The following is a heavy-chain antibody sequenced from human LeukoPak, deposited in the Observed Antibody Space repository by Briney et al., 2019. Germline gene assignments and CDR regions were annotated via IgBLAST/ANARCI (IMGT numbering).Heavy chain of an antibody. V-gene: IGHV1-2*02. Sequence: ASVKVSCKASGYIFTGYYMNWVRQAPGQGLEWMGWVNSDSGFTKYAQKFQGRVTMTRDTSITTVYMDLTRLTSDDTAVYYCARNFDMKGFDPWGQGTLVTVSS. CDR2: VNSDSGFT. J-gene: IGHJ5*02. D-gene: IGHD3-9*01. CDR3: ARNFDMKGFDP. CDR1: GYIFTGYY.